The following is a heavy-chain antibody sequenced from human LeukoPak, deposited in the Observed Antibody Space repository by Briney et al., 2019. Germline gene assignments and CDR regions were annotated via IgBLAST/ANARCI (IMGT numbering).Heavy chain of an antibody. CDR3: ARDVYSNYRPDYYYYGMDV. Sequence: SETLSLACTVSGGSISSSSYYWGWIRQPPGKGLEWIGSIYYSGSTYYNPSLKSRVTISVDTSKNQFSLKLSSVTAADTAVYYCARDVYSNYRPDYYYYGMDVWGQGTTVTVSS. J-gene: IGHJ6*02. CDR1: GGSISSSSYY. CDR2: IYYSGST. D-gene: IGHD4-11*01. V-gene: IGHV4-39*07.